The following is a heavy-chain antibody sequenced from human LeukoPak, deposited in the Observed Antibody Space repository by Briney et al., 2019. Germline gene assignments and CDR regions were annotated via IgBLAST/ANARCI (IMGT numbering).Heavy chain of an antibody. J-gene: IGHJ5*02. CDR1: EYSFTRYW. CDR3: AYSSGYYSSFDP. Sequence: GESLKISCKGSEYSFTRYWIGWMRQMPGKGLEWMGIIYPGDSDTRYSPSFQGQVTISADKSISTAYLQWSSLKASDTAMYFCAYSSGYYSSFDPWGQGTLVTVSS. CDR2: IYPGDSDT. D-gene: IGHD3-22*01. V-gene: IGHV5-51*01.